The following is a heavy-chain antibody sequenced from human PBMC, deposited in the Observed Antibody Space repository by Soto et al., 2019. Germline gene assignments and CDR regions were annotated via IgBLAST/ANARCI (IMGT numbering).Heavy chain of an antibody. CDR2: IYYTGST. CDR1: GGSISSYY. D-gene: IGHD6-13*01. CDR3: ATYGYRDKSGLGVFDI. J-gene: IGHJ3*02. Sequence: SETLSLTCTVSGGSISSYYWNWVRQPPGKGLEWIAHIYYTGSTNYNPWSTSYNPSLRSRVSMSVDTSRNQFSLNLTSVTAADTALYYCATYGYRDKSGLGVFDIWGQGTVVTVSS. V-gene: IGHV4-59*01.